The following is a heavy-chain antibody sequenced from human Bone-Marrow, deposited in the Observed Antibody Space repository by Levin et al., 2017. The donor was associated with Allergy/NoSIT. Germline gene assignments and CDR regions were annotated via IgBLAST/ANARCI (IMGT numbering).Heavy chain of an antibody. CDR1: GYSFTSYW. CDR2: IYPGDSDT. V-gene: IGHV5-51*01. J-gene: IGHJ5*02. D-gene: IGHD6-25*01. Sequence: PGGSLRLSCKGSGYSFTSYWIGWVRQMPGKGLEWMGIIYPGDSDTRYSPSFQGQVTISADKSISTAYLQWSSLKASDTAMYYCARRGFPAATNWFDPWGQGTLVTVSS. CDR3: ARRGFPAATNWFDP.